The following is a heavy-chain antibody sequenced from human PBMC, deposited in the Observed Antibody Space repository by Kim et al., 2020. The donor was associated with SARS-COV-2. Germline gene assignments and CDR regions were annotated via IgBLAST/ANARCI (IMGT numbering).Heavy chain of an antibody. D-gene: IGHD6-6*01. V-gene: IGHV3-20*03. CDR3: ARDGGAARPPRYFDY. J-gene: IGHJ4*02. Sequence: DSVKGRFTISRDNAKNSLYLQMNSLRAEDTALYYCARDGGAARPPRYFDYWGQGTLVTVSS.